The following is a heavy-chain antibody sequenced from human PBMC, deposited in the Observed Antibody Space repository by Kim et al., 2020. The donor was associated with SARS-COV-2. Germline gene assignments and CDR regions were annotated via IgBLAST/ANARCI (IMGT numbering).Heavy chain of an antibody. CDR1: GFTFSSFG. Sequence: GGSLRLSCVASGFTFSSFGMHWVRQAPGKGPEWVAVIWYDGSKTLYVDSVKGRFIISRDNSKNTVYLQMNSLRAEDTAVYYCAKDKRYDTAGLASDSWGQGTLVTVPS. CDR2: IWYDGSKT. V-gene: IGHV3-33*03. CDR3: AKDKRYDTAGLASDS. J-gene: IGHJ4*02. D-gene: IGHD3-22*01.